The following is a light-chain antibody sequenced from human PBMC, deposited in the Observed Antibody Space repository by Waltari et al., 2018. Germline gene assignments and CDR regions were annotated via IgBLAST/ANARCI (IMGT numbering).Light chain of an antibody. J-gene: IGLJ3*02. CDR2: ENN. CDR1: ISTIAPTD. V-gene: IGLV1-51*02. Sequence: QPLLTQPPSVSAAPGQKVTISCSGTISTIAPTDVSLYLQVPGTPPKLLNHENNKRTSGIPDRFSASKSGTVATLDISGLQTGDEADYYCGAWDTSLNAGVIGGGTKLTVL. CDR3: GAWDTSLNAGV.